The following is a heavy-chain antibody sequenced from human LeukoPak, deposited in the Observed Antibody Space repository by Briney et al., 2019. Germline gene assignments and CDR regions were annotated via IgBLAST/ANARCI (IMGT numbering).Heavy chain of an antibody. CDR3: ARVFARYSLVY. CDR1: GFTFDDYG. D-gene: IGHD5-18*01. Sequence: GGSLRLSCADSGFTFDDYGMSWVRQAPGKGLEWVSGINWNGGSTGYADSVTGRFTISRDNAKNSLYLQMNSLRAEDTALYYCARVFARYSLVYWGQGTLVTVSS. CDR2: INWNGGST. V-gene: IGHV3-20*04. J-gene: IGHJ4*02.